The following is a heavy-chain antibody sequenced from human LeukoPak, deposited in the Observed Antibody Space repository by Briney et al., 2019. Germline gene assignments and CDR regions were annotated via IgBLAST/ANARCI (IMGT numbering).Heavy chain of an antibody. CDR2: IKQDGSEK. V-gene: IGHV3-7*01. Sequence: GSLRPSCAASGFTFSTYWMSWVRQAPGKGLEWVADIKQDGSEKYYLESVKGRFTISRDNAKNSLYLQMNSLRAEDTAVYYCVRGPNWFDPWGQGTLVTVSS. CDR3: VRGPNWFDP. J-gene: IGHJ5*02. CDR1: GFTFSTYW.